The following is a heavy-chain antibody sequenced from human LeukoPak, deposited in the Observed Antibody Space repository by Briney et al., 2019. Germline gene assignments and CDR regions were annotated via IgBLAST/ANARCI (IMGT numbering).Heavy chain of an antibody. J-gene: IGHJ4*02. CDR1: GFTLRPYA. D-gene: IGHD1-1*01. CDR2: ISGDGGTI. V-gene: IGHV3-64*02. CDR3: VRNWNLDS. Sequence: GGSLRLSCAASGFTLRPYAMHWVRQAPGKGLEYVASISGDGGTISYPDSVKGRFAISRDNSKNSLFLQMNSLTAEDTAVYYCVRNWNLDSWGQGTLVTVSS.